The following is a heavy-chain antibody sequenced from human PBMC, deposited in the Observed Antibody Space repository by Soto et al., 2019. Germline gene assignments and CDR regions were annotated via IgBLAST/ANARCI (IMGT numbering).Heavy chain of an antibody. CDR1: GGSFSGYY. CDR2: INHSGST. V-gene: IGHV4-34*01. CDR3: ARVGGSTKRRYYFDY. Sequence: SETLSLTCAVYGGSFSGYYWSWIRQPPGKGLEWIGEINHSGSTNYNPSLKSRVTISVDTSKNQFSLKLSSVTAADTAVYYCARVGGSTKRRYYFDYWCQGTLVTVSS. D-gene: IGHD6-13*01. J-gene: IGHJ4*02.